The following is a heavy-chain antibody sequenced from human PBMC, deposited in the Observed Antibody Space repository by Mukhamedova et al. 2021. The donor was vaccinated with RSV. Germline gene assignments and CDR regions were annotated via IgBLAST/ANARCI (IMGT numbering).Heavy chain of an antibody. D-gene: IGHD1-14*01. CDR2: IYYSGST. Sequence: GKGLEWIGYIYYSGSTYYNPSLKSRVTISVDTSKNQFSLKLSSVTAADTAVYYCARRSVTGGVYYFDYCGQGTLVTVSS. CDR3: ARRSVTGGVYYFDY. J-gene: IGHJ4*02. V-gene: IGHV4-30-4*01.